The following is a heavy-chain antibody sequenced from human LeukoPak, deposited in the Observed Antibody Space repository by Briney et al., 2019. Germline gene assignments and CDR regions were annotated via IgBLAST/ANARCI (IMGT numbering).Heavy chain of an antibody. Sequence: GASVKVSCKASGYTFTSYGISWVRQAPGQGLEWMGWISTYNDNTVYAQKFQGRVTTTTDTSTSTAYMELRSLRSDDTAVYYCASNTMVRGVIYWFDPWGQGTLVTVSS. CDR3: ASNTMVRGVIYWFDP. V-gene: IGHV1-18*01. CDR1: GYTFTSYG. J-gene: IGHJ5*02. CDR2: ISTYNDNT. D-gene: IGHD3-10*01.